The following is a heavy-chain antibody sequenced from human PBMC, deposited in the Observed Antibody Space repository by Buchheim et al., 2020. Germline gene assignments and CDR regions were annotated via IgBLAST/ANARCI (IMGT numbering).Heavy chain of an antibody. V-gene: IGHV3-15*01. J-gene: IGHJ4*02. CDR1: GFTFSNAW. CDR3: TTDHEALTGWRGPDLWYSSGPGPYY. CDR2: IKSKTDGGTT. Sequence: EVQLVESGGGLVKPGGSLRLSCAASGFTFSNAWMSWVRQAPGKGLEWVGRIKSKTDGGTTDYAAPVKGRFTISRDDSKNTLYLQMNSLKTEDTAVYYCTTDHEALTGWRGPDLWYSSGPGPYYWGQGTL. D-gene: IGHD6-19*01.